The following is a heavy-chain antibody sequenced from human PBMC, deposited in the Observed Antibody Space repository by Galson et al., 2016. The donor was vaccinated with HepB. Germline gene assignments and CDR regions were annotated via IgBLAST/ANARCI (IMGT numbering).Heavy chain of an antibody. CDR2: IYNSGRT. CDR1: GGPISGYH. Sequence: SETLSLTCTVSGGPISGYHWSWIRQPAGKGLEWTGLIYNSGRTNYNPSLKSRVTMSVDTSKNQLSLNLRSVTAADTAVYYCAGQWLVPFDLWGRGTLVTVSS. V-gene: IGHV4-4*07. CDR3: AGQWLVPFDL. D-gene: IGHD6-19*01. J-gene: IGHJ2*01.